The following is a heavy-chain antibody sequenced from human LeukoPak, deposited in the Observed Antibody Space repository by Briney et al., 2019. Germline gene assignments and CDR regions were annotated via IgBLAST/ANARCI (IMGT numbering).Heavy chain of an antibody. CDR1: GFTFSSYG. D-gene: IGHD1-26*01. CDR2: ISYDGSNK. J-gene: IGHJ4*02. V-gene: IGHV3-30*18. CDR3: AKSSVGATTDY. Sequence: PGRSLRLSCAASGFTFSSYGMHWVRQAPGKGLEWVAVISYDGSNKYYADSVKGRFTISRDNSKNTLYLQMNSLRAEDTAVYYCAKSSVGATTDYWGQGTLVTVSS.